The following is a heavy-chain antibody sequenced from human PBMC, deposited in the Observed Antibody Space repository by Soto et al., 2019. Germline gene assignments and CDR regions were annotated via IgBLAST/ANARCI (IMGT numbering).Heavy chain of an antibody. CDR2: IIPIFGTA. D-gene: IGHD5-18*01. V-gene: IGHV1-69*13. CDR1: GGTFSSYA. CDR3: ARDHTAMATGFDY. Sequence: SVKVSCKASGGTFSSYAISWVRQAPGQGLEWMGGIIPIFGTANYAQKFQGRVTITADESTSTAYMELSSLRSEDTAVYYCARDHTAMATGFDYWGQGTPVTVSS. J-gene: IGHJ4*02.